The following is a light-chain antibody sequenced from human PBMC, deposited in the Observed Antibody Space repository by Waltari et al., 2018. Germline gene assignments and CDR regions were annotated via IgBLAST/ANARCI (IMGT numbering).Light chain of an antibody. CDR1: QSISTW. Sequence: DIQMTQSPSPLSASVGDRVTITCRASQSISTWVAWFQQKPGNAPKVLIYKASSLESGVPSRFSGSGSGTEFTLTISSLQPDDFATYDCQHYNSFPYTFGQGTKLEIK. CDR3: QHYNSFPYT. J-gene: IGKJ2*01. CDR2: KAS. V-gene: IGKV1-5*03.